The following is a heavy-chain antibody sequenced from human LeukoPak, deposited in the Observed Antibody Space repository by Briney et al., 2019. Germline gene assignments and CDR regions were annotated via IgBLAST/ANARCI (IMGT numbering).Heavy chain of an antibody. CDR3: ARDGRINGMDV. CDR2: IYHSGST. V-gene: IGHV4-4*02. J-gene: IGHJ6*02. Sequence: SETLSLTCAVSGGSISSSNWWSWVRQPPGKGLEWIGEIYHSGSTNYNPSLNSRVTISVDKSKNQFSLKLSSVTAADTAVYYCARDGRINGMDVWGQGTTVTVSS. CDR1: GGSISSSNW. D-gene: IGHD1-14*01.